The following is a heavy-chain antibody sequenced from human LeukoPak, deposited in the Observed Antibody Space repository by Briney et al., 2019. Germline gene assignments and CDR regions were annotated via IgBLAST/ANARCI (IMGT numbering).Heavy chain of an antibody. J-gene: IGHJ4*02. CDR1: GGTFSSYA. Sequence: ASVKVSCKASGGTFSSYAISWVRQAPGRGLEWMGWVSAYNGNTDYAQKLQGRVTMTTDTSTSTAYMELRSLRSDDTAVYYCARGGGVGAVADHFDYWGQGTLVTVSS. CDR2: VSAYNGNT. CDR3: ARGGGVGAVADHFDY. D-gene: IGHD6-19*01. V-gene: IGHV1-18*01.